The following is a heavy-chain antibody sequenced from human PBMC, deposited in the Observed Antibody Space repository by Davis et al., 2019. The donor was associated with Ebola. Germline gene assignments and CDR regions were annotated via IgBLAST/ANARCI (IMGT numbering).Heavy chain of an antibody. V-gene: IGHV1-69*04. CDR2: IIPILDIA. Sequence: SVKVSCKASGGTFSSYAISWVRQAPGQGLEWMGRIIPILDIANYAQKFQGRVTITADKSTSTAYMELSSLRSEDTAVYYCARGFRVVVINGAPYGMDVWGQGTTVTVSS. D-gene: IGHD3-22*01. CDR1: GGTFSSYA. CDR3: ARGFRVVVINGAPYGMDV. J-gene: IGHJ6*02.